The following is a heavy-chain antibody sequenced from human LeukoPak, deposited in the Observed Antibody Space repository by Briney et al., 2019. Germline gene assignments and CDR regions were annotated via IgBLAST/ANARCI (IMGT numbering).Heavy chain of an antibody. Sequence: PGGSLRLSCAASGFTFSSYWMSWVRQAPGKGLEWVANIKQEGSEKYYVDSVKGRFTISRDNAKNSLYLQMNSLRAEDTAVYYCARGIVGADDAFDIWGQGTMVTVSS. J-gene: IGHJ3*02. CDR1: GFTFSSYW. D-gene: IGHD1-26*01. CDR2: IKQEGSEK. CDR3: ARGIVGADDAFDI. V-gene: IGHV3-7*01.